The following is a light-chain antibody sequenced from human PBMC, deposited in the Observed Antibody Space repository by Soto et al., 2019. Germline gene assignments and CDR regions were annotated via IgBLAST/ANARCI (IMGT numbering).Light chain of an antibody. J-gene: IGKJ2*01. CDR3: QQYNNSPEYT. Sequence: ELVLTQSPGTLSLSPGERATLSCRASQSVSSRYLAWYQQKPGQAPRLLIYGASNRATGIPDRFCGSGSGTDFTMTISRLEPEDFAVYFCQQYNNSPEYTFGQGTKLEIK. V-gene: IGKV3-20*01. CDR1: QSVSSRY. CDR2: GAS.